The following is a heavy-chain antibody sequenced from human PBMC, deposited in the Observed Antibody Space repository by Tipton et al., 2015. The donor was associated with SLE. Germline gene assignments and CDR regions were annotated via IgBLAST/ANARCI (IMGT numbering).Heavy chain of an antibody. CDR1: GYSFTSYW. D-gene: IGHD3-22*01. J-gene: IGHJ4*02. Sequence: QSGPEVKKPGESLKISCKGSGYSFTSYWIGWVRQMPGKGLEWMGIIYPGDSDTRYSPSFQGQVTISADKSISTAYLQWSSLKASDTAMYYCARRAPYYYDSSGSYYFDYGGQGTLVTVSS. V-gene: IGHV5-51*03. CDR2: IYPGDSDT. CDR3: ARRAPYYYDSSGSYYFDY.